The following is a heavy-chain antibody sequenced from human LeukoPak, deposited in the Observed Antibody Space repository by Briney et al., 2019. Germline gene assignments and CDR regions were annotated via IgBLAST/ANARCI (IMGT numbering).Heavy chain of an antibody. D-gene: IGHD3-10*01. CDR1: SGFLISDNYY. V-gene: IGHV4-61*02. CDR2: IYTSGST. J-gene: IGHJ4*02. Sequence: SQTLSPTCTLSSGFLISDNYYYNWIREPAGKGLEWIGRIYTSGSTNYNPTLKRRVTISADTSKNQLSLKRTSVTAADTAVYYCARGGDRVFDYWGQGTLVTVSS. CDR3: ARGGDRVFDY.